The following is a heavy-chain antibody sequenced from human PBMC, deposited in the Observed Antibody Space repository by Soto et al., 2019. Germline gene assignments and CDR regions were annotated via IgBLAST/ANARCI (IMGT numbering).Heavy chain of an antibody. Sequence: PSETLSLTCTVSGGSISSSSYYWGWIRQPPGKGLEWIGSIYYSGSTYYNPSLKSRVTISVDTSKNQFSLKLSSVTAADTAVYYCARGWSTVEWFNPWGQGTLVTVSS. CDR3: ARGWSTVEWFNP. CDR1: GGSISSSSYY. D-gene: IGHD4-4*01. J-gene: IGHJ5*02. CDR2: IYYSGST. V-gene: IGHV4-39*01.